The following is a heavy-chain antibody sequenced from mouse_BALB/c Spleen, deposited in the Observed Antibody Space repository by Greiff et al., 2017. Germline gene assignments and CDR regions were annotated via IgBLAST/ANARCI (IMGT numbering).Heavy chain of an antibody. D-gene: IGHD2-1*01. CDR2: INPSTGYT. Sequence: QVHVKQSGAELAKPGASVKMSCKASGYTFTSYWMHWVKQRPGQGLEWIGYINPSTGYTEYNQKFKDKATLTADKSSSTAYMQLSSLTSEDSAVYYCARWDYGNDYWGQGTTLTVSS. CDR1: GYTFTSYW. V-gene: IGHV1-7*01. CDR3: ARWDYGNDY. J-gene: IGHJ2*01.